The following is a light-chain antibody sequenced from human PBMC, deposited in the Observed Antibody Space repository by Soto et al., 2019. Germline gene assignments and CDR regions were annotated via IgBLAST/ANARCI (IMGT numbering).Light chain of an antibody. Sequence: EIVLTQSPGTLSLSPGERATLSCRATESVVSSYLAWYQLKPGQAPRLLIYDASSRATGIPDRFSGSGSGTDFTLTISRLEPEDSAVYYCQQYGTSGTFGQGTRLEIK. V-gene: IGKV3-20*01. CDR3: QQYGTSGT. CDR2: DAS. J-gene: IGKJ5*01. CDR1: ESVVSSY.